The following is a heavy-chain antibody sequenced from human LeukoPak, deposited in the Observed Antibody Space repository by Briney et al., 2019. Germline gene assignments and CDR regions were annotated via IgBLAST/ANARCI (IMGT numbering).Heavy chain of an antibody. CDR3: AKEPIAYSSGWYFQD. CDR2: ISHDGSTK. J-gene: IGHJ1*01. Sequence: GRSLRLSCAASGFTFSSYGMHWVRQAPGKGLEWVAVISHDGSTKFYADSVKGRFSISRDNSKNTLDLQMYSLRAEDTAVYYCAKEPIAYSSGWYFQDWGQGTQVTVSS. D-gene: IGHD6-25*01. CDR1: GFTFSSYG. V-gene: IGHV3-30*18.